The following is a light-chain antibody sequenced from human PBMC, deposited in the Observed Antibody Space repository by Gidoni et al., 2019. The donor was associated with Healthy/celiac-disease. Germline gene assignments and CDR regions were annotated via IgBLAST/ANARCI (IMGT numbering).Light chain of an antibody. J-gene: IGKJ5*01. CDR2: GAS. Sequence: EIVLTQSPGTLSLSPGERATLSCRASQSVSSSYLAWYQQKPGQAPRLLIYGASSRATGIPDRFSGSGSGTDFTLTISRLEPEDFAVYNCQQYGSSPIFGQXTRLEIK. V-gene: IGKV3-20*01. CDR1: QSVSSSY. CDR3: QQYGSSPI.